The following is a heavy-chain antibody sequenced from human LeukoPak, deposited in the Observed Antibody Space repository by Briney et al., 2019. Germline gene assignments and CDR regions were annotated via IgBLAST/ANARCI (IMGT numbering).Heavy chain of an antibody. CDR3: TRLDDSSGYDY. V-gene: IGHV3-73*01. D-gene: IGHD3-22*01. J-gene: IGHJ4*02. CDR2: IRSKANSYAT. CDR1: GFTFSGSA. Sequence: GGSLRLPCAASGFTFSGSAMHWVRQASGKGLEWVGRIRSKANSYATAYAASVKGRFTISRDDSKNTTYLQMNSLKTEDTAVYYCTRLDDSSGYDYWGQGTLVTVSS.